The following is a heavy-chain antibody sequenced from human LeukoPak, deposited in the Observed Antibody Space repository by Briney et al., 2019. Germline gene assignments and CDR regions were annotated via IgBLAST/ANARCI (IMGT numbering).Heavy chain of an antibody. Sequence: PSETLSLTCTVSGGSVSSGSYYWSWIRQPPGKGLEWIGYIYYSGSTNYNPSLKSRVTISVDTSKNQFSLELSSVTAADTAVYYCARNDYGDYPDYWGQGILVTVSS. CDR1: GGSVSSGSYY. J-gene: IGHJ4*02. V-gene: IGHV4-61*01. CDR3: ARNDYGDYPDY. CDR2: IYYSGST. D-gene: IGHD4-17*01.